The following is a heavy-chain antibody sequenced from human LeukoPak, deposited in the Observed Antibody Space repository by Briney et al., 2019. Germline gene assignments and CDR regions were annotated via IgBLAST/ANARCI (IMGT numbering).Heavy chain of an antibody. Sequence: GASVKVSCKASGYTFTSYAMNWVRQAPGQGLEWMGWINTNTGNPTYAQGFTGRFVFSLDTSVSTAYQQISSLKAEDTAVYYCARESYDFWSGYHTGFDYWGQGTLVTVSS. CDR1: GYTFTSYA. J-gene: IGHJ4*02. V-gene: IGHV7-4-1*02. D-gene: IGHD3-3*01. CDR2: INTNTGNP. CDR3: ARESYDFWSGYHTGFDY.